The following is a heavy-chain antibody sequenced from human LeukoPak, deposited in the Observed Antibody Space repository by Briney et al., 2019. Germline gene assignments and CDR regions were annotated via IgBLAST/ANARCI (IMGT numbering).Heavy chain of an antibody. CDR2: INWNGGST. V-gene: IGHV3-20*04. D-gene: IGHD3-10*01. CDR3: ARCEQSPYGSGSYYSSRVDYYYYYYMDV. Sequence: GGSLRLSCAASGFTFDDYGMSWVRQAPGKGLEWVSGINWNGGSTGYADSVKGRFTISRDNAKNSLYLQMNSLRADDTALYYCARCEQSPYGSGSYYSSRVDYYYYYYMDVWGKGTTVTVSS. CDR1: GFTFDDYG. J-gene: IGHJ6*03.